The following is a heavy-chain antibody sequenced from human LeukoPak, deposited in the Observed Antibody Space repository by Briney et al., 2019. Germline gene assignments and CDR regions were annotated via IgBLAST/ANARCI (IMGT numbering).Heavy chain of an antibody. CDR1: GFTFRSQA. D-gene: IGHD3-3*01. J-gene: IGHJ4*02. V-gene: IGHV3-23*01. CDR3: SKGETYYDFWSGYYPEYYFDY. CDR2: ISGIGGRT. Sequence: GGSLRLSCAASGFTFRSQARSWGRQAPGKGLGWVSAISGIGGRTNYADAVKGPVTRYRDNCKNTLYLQMNSLRADDTDVYYCSKGETYYDFWSGYYPEYYFDYWGQGTLVTVSS.